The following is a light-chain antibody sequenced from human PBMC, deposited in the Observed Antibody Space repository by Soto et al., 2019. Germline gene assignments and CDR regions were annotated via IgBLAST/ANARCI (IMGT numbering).Light chain of an antibody. CDR3: QQYNNWPTWT. J-gene: IGKJ1*01. CDR2: GAS. V-gene: IGKV3-20*01. Sequence: EIVLSQSPGTLSLCPGERATLSCRASQSVSSSYLAWYQQKPGQAPRLLIYGASSRATGIPDRFSGSGSGTEFTLTISSLQSEDFAVYYCQQYNNWPTWTFGQGTKVDIK. CDR1: QSVSSSY.